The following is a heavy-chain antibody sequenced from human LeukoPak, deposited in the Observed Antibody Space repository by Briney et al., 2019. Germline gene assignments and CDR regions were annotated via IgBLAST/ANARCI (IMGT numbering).Heavy chain of an antibody. CDR3: ARDKVGIAAGQFDY. V-gene: IGHV1-2*02. CDR2: VNPNSCGT. Sequence: ASVKVSCTASGYTFTGYYMHWVRQAPRQGLEWMGWVNPNSCGTKYAQKLQGRVTMTRDTSISTAYMELSRLRSDDTAVYYCARDKVGIAAGQFDYWGQGTLVTVSS. D-gene: IGHD6-6*01. J-gene: IGHJ4*02. CDR1: GYTFTGYY.